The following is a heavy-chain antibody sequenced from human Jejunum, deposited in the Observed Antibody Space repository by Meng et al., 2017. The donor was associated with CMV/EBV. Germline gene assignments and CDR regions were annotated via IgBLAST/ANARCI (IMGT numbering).Heavy chain of an antibody. J-gene: IGHJ3*01. CDR1: SISAYA. CDR3: ATSKGYCSSPACYPAFDF. V-gene: IGHV4-59*01. D-gene: IGHD2-2*01. CDR2: ISPSGGI. Sequence: SISAYAWTWLRQSPGKGLEWFGAISPSGGIDYNPSLKSRLTISLDTSKNQVSLQLTSVTAVDTAVYYCATSKGYCSSPACYPAFDFWGQGTRVTVSS.